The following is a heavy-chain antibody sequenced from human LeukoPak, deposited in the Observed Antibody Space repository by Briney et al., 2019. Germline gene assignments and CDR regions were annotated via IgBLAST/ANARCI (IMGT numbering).Heavy chain of an antibody. D-gene: IGHD6-13*01. V-gene: IGHV1-18*01. Sequence: ASVKVSCKASGYTFTSYGISWVRQAPGQGLEWMGWISAYNGNTNYAQKLQGRVTMTTDTSTSTAYMELRSLRSDDTAVYYCARDWQGSSWYWGRGFDYWGQGTLVTVSS. J-gene: IGHJ4*02. CDR1: GYTFTSYG. CDR3: ARDWQGSSWYWGRGFDY. CDR2: ISAYNGNT.